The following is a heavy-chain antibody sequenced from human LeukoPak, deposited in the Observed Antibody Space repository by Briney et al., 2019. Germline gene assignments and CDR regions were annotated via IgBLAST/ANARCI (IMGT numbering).Heavy chain of an antibody. CDR1: GFTFSSYS. CDR3: ARDRGVGAIVPYYMDV. D-gene: IGHD1-26*01. CDR2: ISSSSSYI. V-gene: IGHV3-21*01. J-gene: IGHJ6*03. Sequence: NPGRSLRLSCAASGFTFSSYSMNWVRQAPGKGLEWVSSISSSSSYIYYADSVKGRFTISRDNAKNSLYLQMNSLRAEDTAVYYCARDRGVGAIVPYYMDVWGKGTTATISS.